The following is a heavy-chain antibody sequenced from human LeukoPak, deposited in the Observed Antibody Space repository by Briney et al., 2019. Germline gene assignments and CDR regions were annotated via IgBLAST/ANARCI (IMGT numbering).Heavy chain of an antibody. CDR2: VNTYGTNT. D-gene: IGHD1-14*01. CDR3: AREFSPEDAFDL. Sequence: GGSLRLSCTASGFTLTNNWMHWVRQVPGKGLEWVSRVNTYGTNTNYADSVRGRFTISRDNAKNTLYLQMDSLRAEDSAIYYCAREFSPEDAFDLWGQGTRVTVSS. V-gene: IGHV3-74*01. J-gene: IGHJ3*01. CDR1: GFTLTNNW.